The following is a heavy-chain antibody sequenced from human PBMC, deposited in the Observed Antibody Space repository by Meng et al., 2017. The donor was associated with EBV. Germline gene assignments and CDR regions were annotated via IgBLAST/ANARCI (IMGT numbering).Heavy chain of an antibody. Sequence: QVQVEQSGAEGRRPGSSVKISCKTSGGPFSSDAVRWVRQGPGQGLEWLGGLIPMSGAPHYAQKFQDRVTITADEYTRTHFMELSSLRSDDTAMYYCASESGRGFTPDFWGQGTLVTVSS. CDR3: ASESGRGFTPDF. V-gene: IGHV1-69*01. CDR1: GGPFSSDA. J-gene: IGHJ4*02. CDR2: LIPMSGAP. D-gene: IGHD3-10*01.